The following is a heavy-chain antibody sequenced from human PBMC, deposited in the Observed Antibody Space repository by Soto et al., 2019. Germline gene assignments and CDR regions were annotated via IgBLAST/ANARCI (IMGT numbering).Heavy chain of an antibody. CDR3: ARDLGPNYDFWSGYYWAHAFDI. CDR1: GGSISSGGYY. Sequence: PSETLSLTCTVSGGSISSGGYYWSWIRQHPGKGLEWIGYIYYSGSTYYNPSLKSRVTISVDTSKNQFSLKLSSVTAADTAVYYCARDLGPNYDFWSGYYWAHAFDIWGQGTMVTVSS. D-gene: IGHD3-3*01. V-gene: IGHV4-31*03. CDR2: IYYSGST. J-gene: IGHJ3*02.